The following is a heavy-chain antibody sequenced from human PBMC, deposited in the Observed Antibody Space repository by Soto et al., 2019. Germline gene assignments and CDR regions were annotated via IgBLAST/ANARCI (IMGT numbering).Heavy chain of an antibody. V-gene: IGHV1-69*01. CDR1: GGTFSSYA. J-gene: IGHJ6*02. CDR3: ARERGSGGIYYYYGMDV. D-gene: IGHD3-10*01. CDR2: IIPIFGTA. Sequence: QVQLVQSGAEVKKPGSSVKVSCKASGGTFSSYAISWVRQAPGQGLEWMGGIIPIFGTANYAQKFQGRVTITADESTSTAYLELSSLRSEDTAVYYCARERGSGGIYYYYGMDVWGQVTTVTVSS.